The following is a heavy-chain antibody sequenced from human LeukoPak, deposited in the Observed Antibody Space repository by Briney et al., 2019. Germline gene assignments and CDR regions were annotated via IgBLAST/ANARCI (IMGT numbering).Heavy chain of an antibody. CDR2: ISAYNGKT. V-gene: IGHV1-18*01. D-gene: IGHD1-26*01. CDR3: ARGGALTSFDS. CDR1: GFTFTSYG. J-gene: IGHJ4*02. Sequence: ASVKVSCKASGFTFTSYGISWVRQAPGQGLEWMGWISAYNGKTNYAQKLQGRVTMTTDTSTSTAYMDLRSLRSDNTAVYYCARGGALTSFDSWGQGTLITVSS.